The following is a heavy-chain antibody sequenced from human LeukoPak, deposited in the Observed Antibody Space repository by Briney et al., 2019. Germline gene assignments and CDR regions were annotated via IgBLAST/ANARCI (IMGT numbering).Heavy chain of an antibody. CDR3: ARMTTVTTGADY. CDR1: GGSISSYY. CDR2: IYYSGST. J-gene: IGHJ4*02. V-gene: IGHV4-59*01. D-gene: IGHD4-17*01. Sequence: SETLSLTCTASGGSISSYYWSWIRQPPGKGLEWIGYIYYSGSTNYNPSLKSRVTISVDTSKNQFSLKLSSVTAADTAVYYCARMTTVTTGADYWGQGTLVTVSS.